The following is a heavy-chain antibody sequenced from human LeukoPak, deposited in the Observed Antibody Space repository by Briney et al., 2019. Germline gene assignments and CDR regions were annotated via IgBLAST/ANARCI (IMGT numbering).Heavy chain of an antibody. D-gene: IGHD6-19*01. J-gene: IGHJ2*01. CDR2: IYDSGST. Sequence: SETLSLTCTVSGGSIGSSYYYWGWIRQPPGKGLEWIGSIYDSGSTYYNPSLKSRVTISVDTSKNQFSLKVNSVTAADTAVYYCTRLGGLSLHSGWNYWYFDLWGRGTLVTVSS. CDR1: GGSIGSSYYY. CDR3: TRLGGLSLHSGWNYWYFDL. V-gene: IGHV4-39*01.